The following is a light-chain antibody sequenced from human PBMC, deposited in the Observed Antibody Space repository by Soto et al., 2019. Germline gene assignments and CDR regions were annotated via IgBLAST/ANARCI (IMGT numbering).Light chain of an antibody. CDR2: AAS. J-gene: IGKJ2*01. V-gene: IGKV1-39*01. CDR1: QSINGY. Sequence: DIQMTQSPSSLSASVGDRVTITCRASQSINGYLNCYQQKPGKAPKLLIYAASSLQSGVPSRFSGSGSGTDFTLTISSLQRDDFATYFCQQSLGIPYTFGQGTRLETK. CDR3: QQSLGIPYT.